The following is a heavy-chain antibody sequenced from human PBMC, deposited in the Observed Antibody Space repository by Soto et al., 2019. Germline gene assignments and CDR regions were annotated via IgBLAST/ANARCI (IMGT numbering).Heavy chain of an antibody. Sequence: SETLSLTCTVSGGSISSYYWSWIRQPPGKGLEWIGYIYYSGSTNYNPSLKSRVTISVDTSKNQFSLKPSSVTAADTAVYYCARAQSAFWSGSPRYYYGMDVWGQGTTVTVSS. CDR2: IYYSGST. CDR1: GGSISSYY. D-gene: IGHD3-3*01. J-gene: IGHJ6*02. V-gene: IGHV4-59*01. CDR3: ARAQSAFWSGSPRYYYGMDV.